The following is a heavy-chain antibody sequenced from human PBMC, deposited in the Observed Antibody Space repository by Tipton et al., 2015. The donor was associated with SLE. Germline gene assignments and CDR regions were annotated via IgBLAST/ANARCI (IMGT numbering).Heavy chain of an antibody. CDR3: ARTTLGSFDY. Sequence: GSLRLSCTVSGGSISSYYWSWIRQPPGKGLEWIGYIYYSGSTNYNPSLKSRVTISVDTSKNQFSLKLSSVTAADTAVYYCARTTLGSFDYWGQGTLVTVSS. D-gene: IGHD7-27*01. CDR1: GGSISSYY. V-gene: IGHV4-59*12. J-gene: IGHJ4*02. CDR2: IYYSGST.